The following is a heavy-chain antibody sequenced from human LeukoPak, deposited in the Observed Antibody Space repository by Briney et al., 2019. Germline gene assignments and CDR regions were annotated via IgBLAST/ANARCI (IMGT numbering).Heavy chain of an antibody. CDR2: ISYDGSNK. J-gene: IGHJ4*02. Sequence: GRSLRLSCAASGFTLSSYDMHWVRQAPGKGLEWVAVISYDGSNKYYADSVKGRFTISRDNSKNTLFLQMNSLRAEDTAVYYCAKGFGSSSFGFDYWGQGTLVTVSS. CDR3: AKGFGSSSFGFDY. CDR1: GFTLSSYD. V-gene: IGHV3-30*18. D-gene: IGHD6-13*01.